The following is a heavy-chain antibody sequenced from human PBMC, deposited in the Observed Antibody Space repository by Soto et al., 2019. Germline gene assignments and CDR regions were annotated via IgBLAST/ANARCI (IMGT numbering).Heavy chain of an antibody. Sequence: GGSLRLSCAASGFTFSSYGMHWVRQAPGKGLKWVAVISYDGSNKYYADSVKGRFTISRDNSKNTLYLHMNSLRAEDTAVYYCAKEMSVAGTTYYDGMDVWGQGTTVTVSS. V-gene: IGHV3-30*18. CDR1: GFTFSSYG. D-gene: IGHD6-13*01. J-gene: IGHJ6*02. CDR3: AKEMSVAGTTYYDGMDV. CDR2: ISYDGSNK.